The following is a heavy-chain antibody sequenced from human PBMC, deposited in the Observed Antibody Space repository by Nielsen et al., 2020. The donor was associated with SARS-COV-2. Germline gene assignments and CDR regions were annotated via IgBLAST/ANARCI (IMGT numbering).Heavy chain of an antibody. CDR2: CLGSGAAT. Sequence: GGSLRLSCAASGFNFGDYAMSWVRQTPGKRPEWVAGCLGSGAATYYKDSLKGRFVISRDNSKNTLYLQMNSLRAEDTAVYYCANHHEGYYYYMDVWGKGTTVTVSS. D-gene: IGHD1-14*01. J-gene: IGHJ6*03. V-gene: IGHV3-23*02. CDR1: GFNFGDYA. CDR3: ANHHEGYYYYMDV.